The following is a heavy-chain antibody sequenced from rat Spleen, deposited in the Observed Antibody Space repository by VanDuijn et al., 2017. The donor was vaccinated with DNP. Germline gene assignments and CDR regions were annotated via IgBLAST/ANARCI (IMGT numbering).Heavy chain of an antibody. V-gene: IGHV5-31*01. CDR2: ITSSGGST. Sequence: EVQLVESGGDLVQPGRSLKLSCVASGFTFNNYWVTWIRQVPGKGLEWVASITSSGGSTYYRDSVKGRFTISRANAKSTLYLQMDSLRSEETATYYCARGSITNYYAMDAWGQGTSVTVSS. CDR1: GFTFNNYW. CDR3: ARGSITNYYAMDA. D-gene: IGHD1-10*01. J-gene: IGHJ4*01.